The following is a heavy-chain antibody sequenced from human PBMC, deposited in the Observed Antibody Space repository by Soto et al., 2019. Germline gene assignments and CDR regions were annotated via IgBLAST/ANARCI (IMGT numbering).Heavy chain of an antibody. Sequence: GGSLRLSCAASGFTFSNAWMSWVRQAPGKGLEWVGRIKSKADGGTTDYAAPVKGRFTISRDDSKNTLYLQMNSLKTDETAVYYCTTDRIAADGRDYWGQGTLVTVSS. CDR3: TTDRIAADGRDY. J-gene: IGHJ4*02. V-gene: IGHV3-15*01. D-gene: IGHD6-13*01. CDR1: GFTFSNAW. CDR2: IKSKADGGTT.